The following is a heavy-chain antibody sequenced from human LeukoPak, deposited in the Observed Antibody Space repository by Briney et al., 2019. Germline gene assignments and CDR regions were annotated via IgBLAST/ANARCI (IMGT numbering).Heavy chain of an antibody. Sequence: GRSLRLSCAASGFTFSSYGMHWVRQAPGKGLEWVAVIWYDGSNEYYADSVKGRFTISRDNSKNTLYLQMNSLRAEDTAVYYCARGLYSSSWNGDDYWGQGTLVTVSS. V-gene: IGHV3-33*01. D-gene: IGHD6-13*01. CDR2: IWYDGSNE. CDR3: ARGLYSSSWNGDDY. CDR1: GFTFSSYG. J-gene: IGHJ4*02.